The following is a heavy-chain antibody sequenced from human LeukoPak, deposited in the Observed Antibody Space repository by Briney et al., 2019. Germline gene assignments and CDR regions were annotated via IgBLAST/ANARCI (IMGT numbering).Heavy chain of an antibody. Sequence: PSETLSLTCTVSGGSISRNYWSWIRQPPGKGLEWIGNIHYSGNINYNPSLKSRVTISVDTSKNHFSLRLTSVSAADTAVYYCASATRWLTFDYWGRGTLVTVSS. CDR2: IHYSGNI. J-gene: IGHJ4*02. D-gene: IGHD5-24*01. CDR1: GGSISRNY. V-gene: IGHV4-59*01. CDR3: ASATRWLTFDY.